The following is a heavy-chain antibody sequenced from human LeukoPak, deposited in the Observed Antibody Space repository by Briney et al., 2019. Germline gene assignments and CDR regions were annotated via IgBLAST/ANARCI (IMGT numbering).Heavy chain of an antibody. CDR2: ISYAGSNK. Sequence: GGSLRLSCAASGFSFSDYAVHWVRQAPGKGLEWVAIISYAGSNKLYADSVKGRFTISRDNSKKTLYLQMNSLRAEDTAMYYCARDLRWLQCFDYWGQGTLVTVSS. V-gene: IGHV3-30-3*01. J-gene: IGHJ4*02. CDR3: ARDLRWLQCFDY. CDR1: GFSFSDYA. D-gene: IGHD5-24*01.